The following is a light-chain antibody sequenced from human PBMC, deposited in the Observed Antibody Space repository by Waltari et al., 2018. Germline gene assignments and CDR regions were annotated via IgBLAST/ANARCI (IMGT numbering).Light chain of an antibody. CDR2: DAS. CDR3: QQYNSYSPT. Sequence: DIHMTQSPSTLAASVGDSVNISCRASQSISSWWAWYHQKPGKAPKLLIYDASSLQSGVPSRFSGSGSGTEFILTISSLQPDDFATYYCQQYNSYSPTFGQGTKVEIK. CDR1: QSISSW. J-gene: IGKJ1*01. V-gene: IGKV1-5*01.